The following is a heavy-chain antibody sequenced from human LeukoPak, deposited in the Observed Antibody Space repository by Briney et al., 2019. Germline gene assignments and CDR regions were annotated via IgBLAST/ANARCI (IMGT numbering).Heavy chain of an antibody. J-gene: IGHJ3*02. V-gene: IGHV1-2*04. D-gene: IGHD4-17*01. CDR1: GYTFTSYY. CDR2: INPNSGGT. CDR3: ARVVGDYGHDDAFDI. Sequence: ASVKVSYNASGYTFTSYYMHWVRQAPGQGLEWMGWINPNSGGTNYAQKFQGWVTMTRDTSISTAYMELSRLRSDDTAVYYCARVVGDYGHDDAFDIWGQGTMVTVSS.